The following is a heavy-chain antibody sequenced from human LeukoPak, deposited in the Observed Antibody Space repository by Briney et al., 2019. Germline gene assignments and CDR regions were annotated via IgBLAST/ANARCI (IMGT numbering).Heavy chain of an antibody. CDR2: IYTSGST. Sequence: SQTLSLTCTVSGGSISSGSYYWSWIRQPARKGLEWIGRIYTSGSTNYNPSLKSRVTISVDTSKNQFSLKLSSVTAADTAVYYCASLYQAANYYYYGMDVWGQGTTVTVSS. V-gene: IGHV4-61*02. D-gene: IGHD3-16*02. J-gene: IGHJ6*02. CDR1: GGSISSGSYY. CDR3: ASLYQAANYYYYGMDV.